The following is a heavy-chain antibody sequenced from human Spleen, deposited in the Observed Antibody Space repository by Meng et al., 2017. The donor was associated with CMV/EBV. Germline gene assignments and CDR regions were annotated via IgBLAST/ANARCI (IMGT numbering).Heavy chain of an antibody. Sequence: ASVKVSCKASGYTFTSYYMHWVRQAPGQGLEWMGWMNPNNHKTTYAQRFEGRLTMTTDTSLNTAYMELSSLRSEDTAFYYCARARNWFDPWGQGTLVTVSS. CDR3: ARARNWFDP. CDR1: GYTFTSYY. V-gene: IGHV1-8*02. CDR2: MNPNNHKT. J-gene: IGHJ5*02.